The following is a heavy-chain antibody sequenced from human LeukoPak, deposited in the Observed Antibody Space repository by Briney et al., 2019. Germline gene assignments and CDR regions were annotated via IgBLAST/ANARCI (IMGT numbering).Heavy chain of an antibody. Sequence: PSETLSLTCSVSGGSISSYYWSWIRQPPGKGLEWIGYIYYSGSTNYNPSLKSRVTISVDTSKNQFSLKLSSVTAADTAVYYCARHFGDYLLFYYYYYYMDVWGKGTTVTISS. V-gene: IGHV4-59*08. CDR2: IYYSGST. CDR3: ARHFGDYLLFYYYYYYMDV. CDR1: GGSISSYY. D-gene: IGHD4-17*01. J-gene: IGHJ6*03.